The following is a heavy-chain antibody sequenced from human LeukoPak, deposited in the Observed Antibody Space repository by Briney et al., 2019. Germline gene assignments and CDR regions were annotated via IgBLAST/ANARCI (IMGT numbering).Heavy chain of an antibody. CDR1: GFTFSSYA. D-gene: IGHD6-13*01. CDR3: ARDPLAFAAGTSDFDY. CDR2: ISYDGSNK. V-gene: IGHV3-30-3*01. Sequence: GGSLRLSCAASGFTFSSYAMHWVRQAPGKGLEWVAVISYDGSNKYYADSVKGRFTISRDNSKNTLYLQMNSLRAEDTAVYYCARDPLAFAAGTSDFDYWGQGTLVTVSS. J-gene: IGHJ4*02.